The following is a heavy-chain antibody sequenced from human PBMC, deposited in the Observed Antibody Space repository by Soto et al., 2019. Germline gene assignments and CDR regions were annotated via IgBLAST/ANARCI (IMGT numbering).Heavy chain of an antibody. Sequence: GGSLRLSCAASGFTFSSYAMSWVRQAPGKGLEWVSAISGSGGSTYYADSMKGRFTISRDNSKNTLYLQMNSLRAEDTAVYYCANYYDLTRFDPWGQGTLVTVSS. D-gene: IGHD3-3*01. CDR1: GFTFSSYA. J-gene: IGHJ5*02. V-gene: IGHV3-23*01. CDR3: ANYYDLTRFDP. CDR2: ISGSGGST.